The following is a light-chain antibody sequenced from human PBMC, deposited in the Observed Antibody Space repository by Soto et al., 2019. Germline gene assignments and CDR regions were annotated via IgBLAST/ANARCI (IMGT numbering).Light chain of an antibody. Sequence: EIVLTQSPGTLSLSPGERATLSCRASQTVSRSALAWYQQKPGQAPRLLIYGASNRATGIPDRFSGSGSGTDFTLTISRLEPEDFEVYYCQQYGNSPFTFGGGTTGDIK. V-gene: IGKV3-20*01. CDR1: QTVSRSA. J-gene: IGKJ4*01. CDR2: GAS. CDR3: QQYGNSPFT.